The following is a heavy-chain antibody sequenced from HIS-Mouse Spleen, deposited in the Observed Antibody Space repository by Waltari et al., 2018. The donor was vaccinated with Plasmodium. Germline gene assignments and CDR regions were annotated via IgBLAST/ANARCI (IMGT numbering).Heavy chain of an antibody. CDR2: FYYSGST. CDR1: GGSISRYY. V-gene: IGHV4-59*01. CDR3: ARVGRRIWGAFDI. D-gene: IGHD3-16*01. Sequence: QVQLQESGPGLVKPSETLSLTCTVSGGSISRYYWSWIRPPPGKGLEWIGYFYYSGSTNYNPSLKSRVTISVDTSKNQFSLKLSSVTAADTAVYYCARVGRRIWGAFDIWGQGTMVTVSS. J-gene: IGHJ3*02.